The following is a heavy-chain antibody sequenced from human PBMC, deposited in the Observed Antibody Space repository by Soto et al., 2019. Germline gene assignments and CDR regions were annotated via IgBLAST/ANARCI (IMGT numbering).Heavy chain of an antibody. Sequence: SETLSLTCTVSGGSVSSGSYYWSWIRQPPGKGLEWIGYIYYSGSTNYNPSLKSRVSISVDTSKNQFSLKLSSVTAADTAVYYCAREHNRNYNYGMDVWSQGTTVTVTS. CDR2: IYYSGST. J-gene: IGHJ6*02. CDR3: AREHNRNYNYGMDV. CDR1: GGSVSSGSYY. V-gene: IGHV4-61*01. D-gene: IGHD1-1*01.